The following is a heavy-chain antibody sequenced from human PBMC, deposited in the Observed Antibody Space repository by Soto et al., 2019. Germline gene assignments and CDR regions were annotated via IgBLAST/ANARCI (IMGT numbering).Heavy chain of an antibody. D-gene: IGHD3-10*01. CDR3: ARGQRFGELLSGGLNYFDY. Sequence: QVQLVQSGAEVKKPGSSVKVSCKASGGTFSSYTINWVRQAPGQGLEWMGRIIPMFGIINYAQKFQGRVTITADKSTSTAYMELSSLRSEDTAVYYCARGQRFGELLSGGLNYFDYWGQGTLVTVSS. CDR1: GGTFSSYT. V-gene: IGHV1-69*02. CDR2: IIPMFGII. J-gene: IGHJ4*02.